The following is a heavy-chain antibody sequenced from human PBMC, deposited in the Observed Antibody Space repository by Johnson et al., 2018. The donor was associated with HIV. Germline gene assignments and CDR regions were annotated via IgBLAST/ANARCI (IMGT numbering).Heavy chain of an antibody. Sequence: QVQLVESGGGLVRPGGSLRLSCAASGFTFSEYYMSWVRQSPGKGLAWVSYISSSGSAIYYAGSVKGRFTISRDNAKNSLFLQMNSLRAEDTAVYYCAREMAWEDAFDIWGQGTMVTVSS. V-gene: IGHV3-11*04. CDR2: ISSSGSAI. D-gene: IGHD5-24*01. CDR1: GFTFSEYY. CDR3: AREMAWEDAFDI. J-gene: IGHJ3*02.